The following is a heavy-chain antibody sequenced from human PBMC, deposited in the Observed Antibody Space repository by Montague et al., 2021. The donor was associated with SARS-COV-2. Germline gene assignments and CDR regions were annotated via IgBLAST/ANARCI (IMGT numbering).Heavy chain of an antibody. D-gene: IGHD3-10*01. CDR2: ISYDGSNK. Sequence: SLRLSCAASGFTFSSYAMHWVRQAPGKGLEWVAVISYDGSNKYYADSVKGRFTISRDNSKNTLYLRMNSLRAEDTAVYYCARDREITMVRGAPLYGMDVWGQGTTVTVSS. CDR3: ARDREITMVRGAPLYGMDV. CDR1: GFTFSSYA. J-gene: IGHJ6*02. V-gene: IGHV3-30-3*01.